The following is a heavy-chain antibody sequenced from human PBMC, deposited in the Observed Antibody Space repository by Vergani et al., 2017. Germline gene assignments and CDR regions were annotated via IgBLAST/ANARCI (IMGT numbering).Heavy chain of an antibody. CDR1: GGSISSSNW. D-gene: IGHD2-15*01. CDR3: AREGFVVVAPCHYYYGRDV. J-gene: IGHJ6*02. Sequence: QVQLQESGPGLVKPSGTLSLTCAVSGGSISSSNWWSWVRQPPGKGLEWIGEIYHSGSTNYNPSLKSRVTISVDKSKNQFSLKLSSVTAADTAVYYCAREGFVVVAPCHYYYGRDVWGQGTTVTVSS. CDR2: IYHSGST. V-gene: IGHV4-4*02.